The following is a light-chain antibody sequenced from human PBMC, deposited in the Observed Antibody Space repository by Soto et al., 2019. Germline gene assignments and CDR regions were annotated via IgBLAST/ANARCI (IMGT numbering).Light chain of an antibody. CDR2: AAS. Sequence: DIQMTQSPSSLSASVGDRVTITCRASQSISSYLNWYQQKPGKAPKLLIYAASSLQSGVPSRFSGSRSGTDLTLTISSLQPEDFAIYYCQQSHSSPYTFGQGTKLEI. J-gene: IGKJ2*01. CDR3: QQSHSSPYT. CDR1: QSISSY. V-gene: IGKV1-39*01.